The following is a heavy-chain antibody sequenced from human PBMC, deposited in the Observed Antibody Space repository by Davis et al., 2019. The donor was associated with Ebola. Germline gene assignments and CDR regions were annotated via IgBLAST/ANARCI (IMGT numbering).Heavy chain of an antibody. Sequence: GESLKISCAASGFTFSSYGMHWVRQAPGKGLEWVAVISYDGSNKYYADSVKGRFTISRDNSKNTLYLQMNSLRAEDTAVYYCVKTKGPTSGWYGAFGAFDHWGQGTLVIVSS. D-gene: IGHD6-19*01. V-gene: IGHV3-30*18. CDR2: ISYDGSNK. J-gene: IGHJ4*02. CDR3: VKTKGPTSGWYGAFGAFDH. CDR1: GFTFSSYG.